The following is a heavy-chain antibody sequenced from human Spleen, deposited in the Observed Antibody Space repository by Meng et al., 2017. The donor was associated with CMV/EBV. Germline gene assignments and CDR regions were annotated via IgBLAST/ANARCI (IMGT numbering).Heavy chain of an antibody. V-gene: IGHV3-43*01. CDR2: ISWDGGST. J-gene: IGHJ4*02. D-gene: IGHD6-13*01. CDR1: GFTFDDYT. CDR3: AKDTSYSSIGLIDY. Sequence: GGSLRLSCAASGFTFDDYTMHWARQAPGKGLEWVSLISWDGGSTYYADSVKGRFTISRDNSKNSLYLQMNSLRTEDTALYYCAKDTSYSSIGLIDYWGQGTLVTVSS.